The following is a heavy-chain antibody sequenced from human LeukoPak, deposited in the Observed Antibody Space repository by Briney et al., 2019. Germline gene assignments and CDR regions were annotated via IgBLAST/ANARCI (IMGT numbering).Heavy chain of an antibody. CDR3: ARRAVAGNAFDI. CDR1: GFTFSSYW. D-gene: IGHD6-19*01. J-gene: IGHJ3*02. CDR2: INTDGSST. Sequence: GGSPRLSCAASGFTFSSYWMHWVRQAPGKGLVWVSRINTDGSSTSYADSVKGRFTISRDNAKNTLYLQMNSLRAEDTAVYYCARRAVAGNAFDIWGQGTMVTVSS. V-gene: IGHV3-74*01.